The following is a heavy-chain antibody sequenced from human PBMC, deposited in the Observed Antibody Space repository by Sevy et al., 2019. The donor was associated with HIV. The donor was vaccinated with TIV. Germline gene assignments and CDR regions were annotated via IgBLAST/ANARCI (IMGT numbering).Heavy chain of an antibody. CDR3: ARVPRGQLWYSGSLGGYYYHMDV. D-gene: IGHD3-16*01. CDR2: IYKTGST. J-gene: IGHJ6*03. Sequence: SETLSLSCSVSGGSVSSGTYYWSWIRQPPGKGLEWIGHIYKTGSTNYKLSLQSRVTISVDTSTNQFSLRLRSVMAADTAVYYCARVPRGQLWYSGSLGGYYYHMDVWGKGTTFTVSS. CDR1: GGSVSSGTYY. V-gene: IGHV4-61*01.